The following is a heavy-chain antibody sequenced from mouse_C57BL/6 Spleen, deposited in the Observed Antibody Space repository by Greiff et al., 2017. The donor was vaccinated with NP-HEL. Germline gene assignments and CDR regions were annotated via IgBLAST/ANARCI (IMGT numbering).Heavy chain of an antibody. CDR1: GFTFSDYY. CDR3: ARSTTVDAWFAY. J-gene: IGHJ3*01. CDR2: ISNGGGST. V-gene: IGHV5-12*01. Sequence: EVQVVESGGGLVQPGGSLKLSCAASGFTFSDYYMYWVRQTPEKRLEWVAYISNGGGSTYYPDTVKGRFTISRDNAKNTLYLQMSRLKSEDTAMYYCARSTTVDAWFAYWGQGTLVTVSA. D-gene: IGHD1-1*01.